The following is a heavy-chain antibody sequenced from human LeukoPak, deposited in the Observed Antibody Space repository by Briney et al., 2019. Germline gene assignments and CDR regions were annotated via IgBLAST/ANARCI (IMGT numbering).Heavy chain of an antibody. D-gene: IGHD6-6*01. V-gene: IGHV4-30-4*08. Sequence: NSSETLSLTCTVSGGSISSGDYYWSWIRQPPGKGLEWIGYIYYSGSTYYNPSLKSRVTISVDTSKNQFSLKLSSVTAADTAVYYCARDRGEYSSFSSGATFDYWGQGTLVTVSS. CDR3: ARDRGEYSSFSSGATFDY. CDR1: GGSISSGDYY. CDR2: IYYSGST. J-gene: IGHJ4*02.